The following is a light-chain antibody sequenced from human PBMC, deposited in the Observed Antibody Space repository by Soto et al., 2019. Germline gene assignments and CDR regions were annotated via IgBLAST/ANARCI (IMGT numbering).Light chain of an antibody. Sequence: IQMTQSPSTLSASVEDRVIISCRASQSISRWLAWYQQKPGKAPKFLIYDASSLESGVPSRFSGSGSGTEFTLTISSLQPDDFATYFCQQYSTYSRWTFGQGTKVDIK. CDR2: DAS. V-gene: IGKV1-5*01. J-gene: IGKJ1*01. CDR3: QQYSTYSRWT. CDR1: QSISRW.